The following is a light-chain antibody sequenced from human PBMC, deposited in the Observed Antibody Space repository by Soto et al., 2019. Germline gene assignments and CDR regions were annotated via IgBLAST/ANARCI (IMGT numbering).Light chain of an antibody. Sequence: MVLPQSPGPLLLPPGEKATLSCGASQSVTSRYAACHQQTPGPAPRLLYYAASNAAPGIPDRCSGSGSRTDSTTTSSRLAPEDAAVYYHQENGTSRTFGQGTKVDIK. CDR1: QSVTSRY. J-gene: IGKJ1*01. V-gene: IGKV3-20*01. CDR3: QENGTSRT. CDR2: AAS.